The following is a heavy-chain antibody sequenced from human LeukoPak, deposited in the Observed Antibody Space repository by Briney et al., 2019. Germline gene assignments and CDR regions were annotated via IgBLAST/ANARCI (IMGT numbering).Heavy chain of an antibody. J-gene: IGHJ3*02. CDR3: ARDLAWDAIDI. CDR2: IHSSSGSI. CDR1: GFNFTNYN. Sequence: PGGSLRLSCAASGFNFTNYNMNWVRQAPGKGLEWVSSIHSSSGSIYYADSLKGRFTISRDNAKNSLYLQMNSLRAEDTAVYYCARDLAWDAIDIWGQGTMVTVSS. V-gene: IGHV3-21*01.